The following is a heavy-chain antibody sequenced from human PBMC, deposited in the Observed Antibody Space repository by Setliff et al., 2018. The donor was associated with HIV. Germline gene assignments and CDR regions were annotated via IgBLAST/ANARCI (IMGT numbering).Heavy chain of an antibody. CDR1: GYTFTDYF. J-gene: IGHJ4*02. Sequence: GASVKVSCKASGYTFTDYFLHWVRQAPGQGLEWMGWIGPQRGDPKYAQNFEGRVTLTRDTSINTVYMELTRLRSDDTAVYYCARQLSNSLDYWGQGTLVTVSS. CDR2: IGPQRGDP. CDR3: ARQLSNSLDY. D-gene: IGHD7-27*01. V-gene: IGHV1-2*02.